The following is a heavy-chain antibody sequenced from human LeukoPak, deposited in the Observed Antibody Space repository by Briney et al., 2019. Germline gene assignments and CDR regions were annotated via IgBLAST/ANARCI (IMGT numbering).Heavy chain of an antibody. V-gene: IGHV3-13*04. CDR2: IGTTGDT. CDR1: GFTFSTYD. Sequence: PGGSLRLSCGASGFTFSTYDIHWVRQPPGKGLEWISVIGTTGDTYYSGSVKGRFPISRDNAKNSLYLQMNSLRAGDPAVYYCARAPRRHALDICGQGTMVTVSS. CDR3: ARAPRRHALDI. D-gene: IGHD2-2*01. J-gene: IGHJ3*02.